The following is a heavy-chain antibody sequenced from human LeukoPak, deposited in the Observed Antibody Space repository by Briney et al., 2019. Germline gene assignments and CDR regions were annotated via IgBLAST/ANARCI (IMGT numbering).Heavy chain of an antibody. CDR3: ARLAFCTNAVCFSNYYYSMDV. V-gene: IGHV5-51*01. CDR2: NYPDDSDT. CDR1: GYSFTSYW. Sequence: GESLKISCKGSGYSFTSYWIGWVRQMPGKGLEWLGINYPDDSDTKYSPSVQGQVTISADKSISTAYLQWSSLKASDTAMYYCARLAFCTNAVCFSNYYYSMDVWGRGTTITVSS. J-gene: IGHJ6*03. D-gene: IGHD2-8*01.